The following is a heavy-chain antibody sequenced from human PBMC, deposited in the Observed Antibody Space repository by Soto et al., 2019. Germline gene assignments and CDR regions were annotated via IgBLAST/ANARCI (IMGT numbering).Heavy chain of an antibody. D-gene: IGHD3-10*01. Sequence: TMSFTCTVSGVSINIWVYSWSWIRQSTGQGLEWIGYICHSGNTYYNPSLKSRVTTSLDRSKNQFSLNLSSVTAADTAVYYCARVWFGESSWFDPWGQGTLVTVSS. J-gene: IGHJ5*02. CDR3: ARVWFGESSWFDP. V-gene: IGHV4-30-2*06. CDR1: GVSINIWVYS. CDR2: ICHSGNT.